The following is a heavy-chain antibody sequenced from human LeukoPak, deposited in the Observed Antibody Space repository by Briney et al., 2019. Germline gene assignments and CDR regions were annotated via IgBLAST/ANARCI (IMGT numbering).Heavy chain of an antibody. J-gene: IGHJ6*04. CDR3: ARDNSLDPRYYYYYGMDV. D-gene: IGHD4-23*01. Sequence: PGGSLRLSCVASGFTFSGYWMIWVRQAPGKGLEWLANINEDGSEANYVASVNGRFSMSSDNAKKSVYLQMNSLRAEDTAVYYCARDNSLDPRYYYYYGMDVWGKGTTVTVSS. CDR1: GFTFSGYW. V-gene: IGHV3-7*01. CDR2: INEDGSEA.